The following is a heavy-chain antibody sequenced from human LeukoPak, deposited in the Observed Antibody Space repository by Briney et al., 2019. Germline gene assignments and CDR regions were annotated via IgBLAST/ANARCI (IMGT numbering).Heavy chain of an antibody. CDR3: VKSTSEWLRLGGYFDY. D-gene: IGHD5-12*01. V-gene: IGHV1-69-2*01. J-gene: IGHJ4*02. CDR2: VDPEDGET. CDR1: GYTFTGYY. Sequence: ASVKVSCKASGYTFTGYYMHWVKQAPGKGLEWMGLVDPEDGETIYAEKFQGRVTITADTSTDTAYMELSSLRSEDTAVYYCVKSTSEWLRLGGYFDYWGQGTLVTVSS.